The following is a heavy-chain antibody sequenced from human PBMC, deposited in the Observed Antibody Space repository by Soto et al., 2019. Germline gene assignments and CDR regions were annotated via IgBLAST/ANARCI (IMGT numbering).Heavy chain of an antibody. D-gene: IGHD7-27*01. CDR1: GFSLSSYA. J-gene: IGHJ3*01. CDR2: LWSDGATQ. Sequence: QVQLLESGGGVVQPGGSLRLSCVASGFSLSSYAIHWVRQAPGKGLDWVAILWSDGATQYLADSVKGRFTISRDNSKSTVYLQRNSLRAEDTAVYYCASDPWGSGWALDLWGQGTLVAVSS. V-gene: IGHV3-33*01. CDR3: ASDPWGSGWALDL.